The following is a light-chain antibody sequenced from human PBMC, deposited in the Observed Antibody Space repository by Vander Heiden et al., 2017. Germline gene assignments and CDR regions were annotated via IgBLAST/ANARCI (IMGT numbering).Light chain of an antibody. J-gene: IGKJ3*01. Sequence: EIVMTQSPATLSVSPGEGATLSCRAAQSVFTNLAWYQQKAGQAPRLLISGASTRATGIPARFSGSGSGTEFTLTISSLQSEDFALYYCQQDNDWPFTFGHGTKVDIK. V-gene: IGKV3D-15*01. CDR1: QSVFTN. CDR3: QQDNDWPFT. CDR2: GAS.